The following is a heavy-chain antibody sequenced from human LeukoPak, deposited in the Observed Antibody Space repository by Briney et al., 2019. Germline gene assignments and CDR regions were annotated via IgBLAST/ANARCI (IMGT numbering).Heavy chain of an antibody. CDR1: GYNFISYY. D-gene: IGHD2-8*01. CDR2: INPSGGST. CDR3: AREDVVLVDAVRYYYYGMDV. J-gene: IGHJ6*02. V-gene: IGHV1-46*01. Sequence: ASVKVSCKASGYNFISYYMHWVRQAPGQGLEWMGIINPSGGSTSYAQKFQDRVTMTRDTSTSTVYMELSSLKSEDTAVYYCAREDVVLVDAVRYYYYGMDVWGQGATVTVSS.